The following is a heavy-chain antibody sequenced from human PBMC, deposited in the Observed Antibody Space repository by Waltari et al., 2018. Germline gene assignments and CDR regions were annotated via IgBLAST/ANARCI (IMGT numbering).Heavy chain of an antibody. D-gene: IGHD6-13*01. CDR2: ISSGGST. Sequence: EVQLVESGGGLAKPGGSRRLSGAASGFTLGSDARHGVGKAQGKGLEWVSAISSGGSTYYADSVKGRFTISRDNSKNTLSLQMNSLRAEDTAVYYCAKDQAFIAAAGTPYFEFWGQGALVTVSS. CDR1: GFTLGSDA. J-gene: IGHJ1*01. V-gene: IGHV3-23*04. CDR3: AKDQAFIAAAGTPYFEF.